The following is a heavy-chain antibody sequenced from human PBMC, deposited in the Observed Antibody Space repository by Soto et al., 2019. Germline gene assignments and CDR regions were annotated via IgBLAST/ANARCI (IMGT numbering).Heavy chain of an antibody. V-gene: IGHV3-15*07. D-gene: IGHD2-15*01. J-gene: IGHJ6*01. Sequence: EVQLVESGGGLVKPGGSLRLSCAASDFTITNAWMNWVRQAPGKGLEWVGRIKPKAEGGATDYAAPLKGRFTISRGDSRNTLFLQMTSLKTEATAVYYCTTGSVEGVWGQGATVTVSS. CDR3: TTGSVEGV. CDR1: DFTITNAW. CDR2: IKPKAEGGAT.